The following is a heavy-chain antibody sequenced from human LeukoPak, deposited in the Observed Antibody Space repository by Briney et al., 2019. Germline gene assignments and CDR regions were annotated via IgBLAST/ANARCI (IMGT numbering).Heavy chain of an antibody. CDR1: GYSISSGYY. V-gene: IGHV4-38-2*02. D-gene: IGHD3-22*01. Sequence: SETLSLTCAVSGYSISSGYYRGWIRPPPGKGLEWIGSIYHSGSTYYNPSLKSRVTISVDTSKNQFSLKLSSVTAADTAVYYCARESYYYDSSGYPNWFDPWGQGTLVTVSS. J-gene: IGHJ5*02. CDR3: ARESYYYDSSGYPNWFDP. CDR2: IYHSGST.